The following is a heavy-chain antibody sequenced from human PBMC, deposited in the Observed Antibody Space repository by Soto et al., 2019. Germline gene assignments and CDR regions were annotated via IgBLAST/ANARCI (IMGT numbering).Heavy chain of an antibody. V-gene: IGHV3-53*02. CDR2: LSSDGGA. CDR3: ARDVIAVAGSADY. CDR1: AFTVRSNY. Sequence: EVQLVETGGGLVQPGGSLRLSCAASAFTVRSNYLSWVRQAPGKGLEWVSALSSDGGAYYTDSVKGRFAISRDNSKNTLYLQMDRLTAKDTAVYYCARDVIAVAGSADYWGQGTLVTVSS. J-gene: IGHJ4*02. D-gene: IGHD6-19*01.